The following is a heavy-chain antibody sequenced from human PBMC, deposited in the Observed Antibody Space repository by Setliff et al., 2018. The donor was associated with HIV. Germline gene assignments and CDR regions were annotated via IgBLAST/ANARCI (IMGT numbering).Heavy chain of an antibody. J-gene: IGHJ4*02. Sequence: SVKVSCKASGGTFSSYTISWVRQAPGQGLEWMGRIIPILGIANYAQKFQGRLTMTRDTSISTAYMELSRLRSDDTAVYYCARDYYGSSGYIFFPGLPDYWGQGTLVTVSS. CDR3: ARDYYGSSGYIFFPGLPDY. CDR2: IIPILGIA. CDR1: GGTFSSYT. D-gene: IGHD3-22*01. V-gene: IGHV1-69*04.